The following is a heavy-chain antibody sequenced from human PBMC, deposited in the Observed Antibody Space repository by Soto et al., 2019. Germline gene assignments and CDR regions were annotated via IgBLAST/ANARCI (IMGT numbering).Heavy chain of an antibody. Sequence: EVQLVESGGGLVQPGGSLRLSCAASGFTFGSYWMSWVRQAPGKGLEWLATIKMDASEKKYVDSVKGRFTMSRDNAKNARYLQMDSLRAEDTAVYCCAIDSGYGSGASLNLYLDSWGHGTLVTVSS. CDR2: IKMDASEK. CDR1: GFTFGSYW. J-gene: IGHJ4*01. D-gene: IGHD3-10*01. V-gene: IGHV3-7*01. CDR3: AIDSGYGSGASLNLYLDS.